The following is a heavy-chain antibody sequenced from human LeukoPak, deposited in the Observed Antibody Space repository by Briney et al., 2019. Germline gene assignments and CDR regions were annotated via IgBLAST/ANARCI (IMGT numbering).Heavy chain of an antibody. V-gene: IGHV4-59*01. CDR1: GGSISSYY. CDR2: IYYSGST. CDR3: ARGGYYYDSIDY. Sequence: SETLSLTCTVSGGSISSYYWSWIRQPPGKGLEWIGYIYYSGSTNYNPSLKSRVTISVDTSKNQCSLKLSSVTAADTAVYYCARGGYYYDSIDYWGQGTLVTVSS. J-gene: IGHJ4*02. D-gene: IGHD3-22*01.